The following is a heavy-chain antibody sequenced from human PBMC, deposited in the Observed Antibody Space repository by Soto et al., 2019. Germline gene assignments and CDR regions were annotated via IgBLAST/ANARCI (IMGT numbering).Heavy chain of an antibody. V-gene: IGHV3-33*01. CDR1: VFSFSDYG. D-gene: IGHD2-2*03. Sequence: QVQLVESGGGVVQPGTSLRLSCAASVFSFSDYGMHWVRQAPGKGREWVAVIWYDGSQKFYADSVKGRFTISRDNANSTLFLQMNSLRAEDTAVYYCARDWLDKDVWGQGTTVIVSS. J-gene: IGHJ6*02. CDR2: IWYDGSQK. CDR3: ARDWLDKDV.